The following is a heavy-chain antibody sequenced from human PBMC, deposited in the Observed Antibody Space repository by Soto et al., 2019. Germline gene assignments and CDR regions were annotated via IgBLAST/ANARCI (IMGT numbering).Heavy chain of an antibody. J-gene: IGHJ6*02. D-gene: IGHD3-16*01. CDR2: ISSRSDVI. CDR1: GFSFSSYS. Sequence: LRLSCAASGFSFSSYSMNWVRQSPGKGLEWISYISSRSDVIYYADSLKGRFTLSRDNAKNSLYLQMNSLRHEDSAIYYCARPGEGALFYYAMEVWGQGTTVTVSS. V-gene: IGHV3-48*02. CDR3: ARPGEGALFYYAMEV.